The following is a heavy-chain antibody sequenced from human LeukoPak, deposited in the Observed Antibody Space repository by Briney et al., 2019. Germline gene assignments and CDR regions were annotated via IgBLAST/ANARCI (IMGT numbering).Heavy chain of an antibody. CDR1: GFTFNSYT. D-gene: IGHD3-9*01. CDR3: ARDKDWAFDY. J-gene: IGHJ4*02. V-gene: IGHV3-48*01. Sequence: GGSLRLSCAASGFTFNSYTMNWIRQAPGKGLEWVSFISYSGSNMYYAHSVKGRFTISRDNAKNSLYLQMDSLRADDTAVYYCARDKDWAFDYWGQGTLVTVSS. CDR2: ISYSGSNM.